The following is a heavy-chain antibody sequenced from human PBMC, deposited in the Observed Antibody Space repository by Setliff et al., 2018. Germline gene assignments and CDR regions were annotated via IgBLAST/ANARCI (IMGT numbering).Heavy chain of an antibody. CDR1: GGSISSGGYY. CDR2: IYYSGST. CDR3: ARVGGYSYGFGYYYMDV. Sequence: SETLSLTCTVSGGSISSGGYYWSWIRQHPGKGLEWIGYIYYSGSTYYNPSLKSRVTISVDTSKNQFSLKLSSVTAADTAVYYCARVGGYSYGFGYYYMDVWGKGTAVTVSS. J-gene: IGHJ6*03. V-gene: IGHV4-31*03. D-gene: IGHD5-18*01.